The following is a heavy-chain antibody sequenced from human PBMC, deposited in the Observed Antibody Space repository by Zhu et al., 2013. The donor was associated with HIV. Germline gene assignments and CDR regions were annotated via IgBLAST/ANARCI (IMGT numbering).Heavy chain of an antibody. D-gene: IGHD3-3*01. CDR1: GYTFTSYG. CDR2: ISAYNGNT. J-gene: IGHJ6*02. CDR3: ARYRELEIFGVDNYYYYGMDV. V-gene: IGHV1-18*01. Sequence: QVQLVQSGAEVKKPGASVKVSCKASGYTFTSYGISWVRQAPGQGLEWMGWISAYNGNTNYAQKLQGRVTMTTDTSTSTAYMELRSLRSDDTAVYYCARYRELEIFGVDNYYYYGMDVWGQGTTVTVSS.